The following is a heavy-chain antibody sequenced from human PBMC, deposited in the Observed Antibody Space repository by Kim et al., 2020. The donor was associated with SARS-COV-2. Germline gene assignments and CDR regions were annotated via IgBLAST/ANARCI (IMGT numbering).Heavy chain of an antibody. CDR2: IIPIFGTA. CDR1: GGTFSSYA. V-gene: IGHV1-69*13. CDR3: ARGSSGYYTDAFDI. Sequence: SVKVSCKASGGTFSSYAISWVRQAPGQGLEWMGGIIPIFGTANYAQKFQGRVTITADESTSTAYMELSSLRSEDTAVYYCARGSSGYYTDAFDIWGQGTMVTVSS. J-gene: IGHJ3*02. D-gene: IGHD3-22*01.